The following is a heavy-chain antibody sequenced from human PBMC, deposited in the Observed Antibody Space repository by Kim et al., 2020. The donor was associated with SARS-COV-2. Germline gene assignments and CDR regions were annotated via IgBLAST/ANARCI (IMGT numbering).Heavy chain of an antibody. CDR3: ARGGVRGPTGDY. CDR2: INHSGST. Sequence: SETLSLTCAVYGGSFSGYYWSWIRQPPGKGLEWIGEINHSGSTNYNPSLKSRVTISVDTSKNQFSLKLSSVTAADTAVYYCARGGVRGPTGDYWGQGTLVTVSS. D-gene: IGHD3-10*01. V-gene: IGHV4-34*01. CDR1: GGSFSGYY. J-gene: IGHJ4*02.